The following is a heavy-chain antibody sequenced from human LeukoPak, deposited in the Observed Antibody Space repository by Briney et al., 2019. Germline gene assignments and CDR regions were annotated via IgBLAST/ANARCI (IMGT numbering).Heavy chain of an antibody. CDR3: TRGRYCSADICSGGDAFDI. V-gene: IGHV4-4*07. CDR2: IYTRGST. CDR1: GGSINNYY. D-gene: IGHD2-15*01. Sequence: SETLSLTCTVSGGSINNYYWSWIRQPAGKGLEWIGRIYTRGSTNYNPSLKSRVTMSVDTSKNQFSLKLSSVTAADTAVYYCTRGRYCSADICSGGDAFDIWGQGTMVYVSS. J-gene: IGHJ3*02.